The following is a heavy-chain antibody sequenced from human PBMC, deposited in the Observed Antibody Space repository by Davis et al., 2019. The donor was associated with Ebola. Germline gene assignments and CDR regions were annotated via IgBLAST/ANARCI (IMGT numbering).Heavy chain of an antibody. V-gene: IGHV1-69*06. CDR1: GYTFTSYA. CDR2: IIPIFGTA. D-gene: IGHD6-6*01. J-gene: IGHJ6*02. Sequence: SVKVSCKASGYTFTSYAISWVRQAPGQGLEWMGGIIPIFGTANYAQKFQGRVTITADKSTSTAYMELSSLRSEDTAVYYCARSSIAARPGYYYGMDVWGQGTTVTVSS. CDR3: ARSSIAARPGYYYGMDV.